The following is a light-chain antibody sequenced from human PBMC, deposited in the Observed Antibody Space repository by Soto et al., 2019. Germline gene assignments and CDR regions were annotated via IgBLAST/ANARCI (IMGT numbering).Light chain of an antibody. CDR1: QSVSSSY. Sequence: EIVLTQSPGTLSLSPGERATLSCRASQSVSSSYLAWYQQKPGQAPSLLIYGAPSRATGIPDRFSVSASGTDFTLTISRLEPEDFAVYYCQHYGTSAIFGPGTKVDIK. J-gene: IGKJ3*01. V-gene: IGKV3-20*01. CDR3: QHYGTSAI. CDR2: GAP.